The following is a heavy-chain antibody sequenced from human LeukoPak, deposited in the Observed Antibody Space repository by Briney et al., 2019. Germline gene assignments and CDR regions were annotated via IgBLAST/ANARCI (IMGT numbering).Heavy chain of an antibody. CDR1: GYSFTSYW. Sequence: GESLKISCKGSGYSFTSYWIGWVRQMPGKGLEWMGIIYPGDSDTRYSPSFQGQVTTSADKSISTAYLQWSSLKASDTAMYYCARVDSSGYYGVRKNQNWFDPWGQGTLVTVSS. V-gene: IGHV5-51*01. CDR3: ARVDSSGYYGVRKNQNWFDP. J-gene: IGHJ5*02. CDR2: IYPGDSDT. D-gene: IGHD3-22*01.